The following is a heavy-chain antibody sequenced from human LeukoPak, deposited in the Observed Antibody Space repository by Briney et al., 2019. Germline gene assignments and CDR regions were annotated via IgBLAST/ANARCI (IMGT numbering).Heavy chain of an antibody. CDR3: ARGSPIQPDY. Sequence: GGSLRLSCAASGFTFSSYWMHWVRQAPGNGLVWVSRINSDGSSTSYADSVKGRFTISRDNAKNTLYLQMNSLRAEDTAVYYCARGSPIQPDYWGQGTLVTVSS. CDR1: GFTFSSYW. J-gene: IGHJ4*02. D-gene: IGHD1-1*01. CDR2: INSDGSST. V-gene: IGHV3-74*01.